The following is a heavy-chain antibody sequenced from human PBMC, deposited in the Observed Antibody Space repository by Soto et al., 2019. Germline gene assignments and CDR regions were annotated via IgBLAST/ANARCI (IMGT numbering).Heavy chain of an antibody. CDR1: GGSISSGGYS. V-gene: IGHV4-31*03. D-gene: IGHD3-22*01. CDR3: ARVPGGSYYYDSSGYSRSFDY. J-gene: IGHJ4*02. CDR2: IYYSGST. Sequence: PSETLSLTCTVSGGSISSGGYSWTWIRQHPGKGLEWIGYIYYSGSTYYNPSLKSRVTISVDTSKNQFSLKLSSVTAADTAVYYCARVPGGSYYYDSSGYSRSFDYWGQGTLVTVSS.